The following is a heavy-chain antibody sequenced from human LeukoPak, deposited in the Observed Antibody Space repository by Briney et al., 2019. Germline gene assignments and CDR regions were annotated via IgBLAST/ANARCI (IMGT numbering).Heavy chain of an antibody. Sequence: PGGSLRLSCAASGFTFSSYEMNWVRQAPGKGLEWVSYISSSGSTIYYADSVKGRFTISRDNAKNSLYLQMNSLRAEDTAVYYCARDRSVVVAANPYNWFDPWGQGTPVTVSS. J-gene: IGHJ5*02. CDR3: ARDRSVVVAANPYNWFDP. D-gene: IGHD2-15*01. CDR2: ISSSGSTI. CDR1: GFTFSSYE. V-gene: IGHV3-48*03.